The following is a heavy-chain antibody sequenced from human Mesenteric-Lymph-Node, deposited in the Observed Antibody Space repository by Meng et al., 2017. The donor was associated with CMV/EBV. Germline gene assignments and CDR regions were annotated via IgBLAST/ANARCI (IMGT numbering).Heavy chain of an antibody. D-gene: IGHD3-22*01. CDR2: IDDSGRT. Sequence: SETLSLTCAVYGGFLSGYHWSWIRQPPGKGLEWIGEIDDSGRTTHNPPLASRVIMSVDTSKNQFSLRLTSVTAADTAVYYCARSGNSGIFYGMDVWDQGTTVTVSS. CDR1: GGFLSGYH. J-gene: IGHJ6*02. V-gene: IGHV4-34*01. CDR3: ARSGNSGIFYGMDV.